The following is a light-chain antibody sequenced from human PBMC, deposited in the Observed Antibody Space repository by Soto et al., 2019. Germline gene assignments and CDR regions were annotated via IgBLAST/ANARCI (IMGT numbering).Light chain of an antibody. V-gene: IGLV2-14*03. CDR1: SSDVGGYDF. Sequence: QSALTQPASVSGSPGQSITISCTGTSSDVGGYDFVSWYQHHPGKAPRLMIYDVSHRPSGVSDRFSASKSGNTASLTISGLLAEDEADYYCQSYDNSPSTYVFGTGTKLTVL. CDR3: QSYDNSPSTYV. CDR2: DVS. J-gene: IGLJ1*01.